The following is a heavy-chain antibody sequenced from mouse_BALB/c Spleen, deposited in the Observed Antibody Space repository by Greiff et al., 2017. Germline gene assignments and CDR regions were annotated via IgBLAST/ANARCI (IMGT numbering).Heavy chain of an antibody. J-gene: IGHJ3*01. CDR3: VSYGNYLAWFAY. V-gene: IGHV14-3*02. D-gene: IGHD2-1*01. Sequence: VQLKESGAELVKPGASVKLSCTASGFNIKDTYMHWVKQRPEQGLEWIGRIDPANGNTKYDPKFQGKATITADTSSNTAYLQLSSLTSEDTAVYYCVSYGNYLAWFAYWGQGTLVTVSA. CDR1: GFNIKDTY. CDR2: IDPANGNT.